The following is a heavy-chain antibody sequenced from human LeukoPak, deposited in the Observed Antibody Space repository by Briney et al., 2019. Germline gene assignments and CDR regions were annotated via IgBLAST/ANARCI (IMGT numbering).Heavy chain of an antibody. CDR3: AKDMGDSSTGAFDI. CDR1: GFTFDDYT. J-gene: IGHJ3*02. V-gene: IGHV3-9*03. Sequence: GGSLRLSCTASGFTFDDYTKQCVRQVLGEGLEWVLGSRCNGSVIDYADSVKGLFSIDRDTAKNSLYLQMISVRAEDMALYYCAKDMGDSSTGAFDIWGQGTMVSVSS. CDR2: SRCNGSVI. D-gene: IGHD2-2*01.